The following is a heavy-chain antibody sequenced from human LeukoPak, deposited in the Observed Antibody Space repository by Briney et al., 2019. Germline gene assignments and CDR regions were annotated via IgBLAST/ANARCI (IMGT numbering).Heavy chain of an antibody. CDR3: TWDTSGWYVFSS. CDR1: GFTFSDHY. Sequence: GGSLRLSCAASGFTFSDHYMIWLRQAPGKGLEAISYISHNGETKYYADSVKGRLSISRDNAKSSLYLQMNSLRVEDTAVYYCTWDTSGWYVFSSWGQGTLVTVSS. V-gene: IGHV3-11*01. CDR2: ISHNGETK. J-gene: IGHJ5*02. D-gene: IGHD6-19*01.